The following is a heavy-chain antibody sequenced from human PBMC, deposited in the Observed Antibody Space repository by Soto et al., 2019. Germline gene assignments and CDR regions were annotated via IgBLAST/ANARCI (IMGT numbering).Heavy chain of an antibody. V-gene: IGHV4-30-4*01. CDR1: GGSISSGDYY. Sequence: SETLSLTCTVSGGSISSGDYYWSWIRQPPGKGLEWIGYIYYSGSTYYNPSLKSRVTISVDTSKNQFSLKLSSVTAADTAVYYCARDHHIVVVPAATPGPIWGQGTLVIVSS. CDR3: ARDHHIVVVPAATPGPI. D-gene: IGHD2-2*01. J-gene: IGHJ4*02. CDR2: IYYSGST.